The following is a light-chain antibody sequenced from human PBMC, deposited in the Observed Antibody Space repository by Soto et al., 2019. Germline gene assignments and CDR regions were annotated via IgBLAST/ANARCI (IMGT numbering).Light chain of an antibody. CDR3: CSYAGSSTVV. CDR2: EGS. V-gene: IGLV2-23*01. J-gene: IGLJ3*02. CDR1: SSDDGGYNL. Sequence: QSALTQPASASGSPGQSITISCTGTSSDDGGYNLVYWYQQHPGKAPKLMIYEGSKRPSGVSNRFSGSKSGNTASLTISGLQAEDEADYYCCSYAGSSTVVFGGGTQVTVL.